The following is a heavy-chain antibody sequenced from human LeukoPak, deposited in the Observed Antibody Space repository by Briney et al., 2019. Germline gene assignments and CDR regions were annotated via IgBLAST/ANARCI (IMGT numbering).Heavy chain of an antibody. D-gene: IGHD3-10*01. V-gene: IGHV3-23*01. CDR1: GFTFSSYA. J-gene: IGHJ6*02. CDR2: ISGSGGST. Sequence: PGGSLRLSCAASGFTFSSYAMSWVHQAPGKGLEWVSAISGSGGSTYYADSVKGRFTISRDNSKNTLYLQMNSLRAEDTAVYYCAKDMGSGSPRDYGMDVWGQGTTVTVSS. CDR3: AKDMGSGSPRDYGMDV.